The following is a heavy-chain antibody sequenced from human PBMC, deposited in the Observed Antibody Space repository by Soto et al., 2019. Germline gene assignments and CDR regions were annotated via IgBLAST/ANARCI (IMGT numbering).Heavy chain of an antibody. D-gene: IGHD2-21*02. CDR1: GGSTSSSHW. Sequence: LSLTRAVSGGSTSSSHWSWWVRQPPRKGLELIGEIYHSGRTDYNPSLKSRATISVDKSNNQFSPKLSSVTAADTAVYYCARGDMVVTAGGAFDIWGQGTMVTVSS. J-gene: IGHJ3*02. CDR2: IYHSGRT. V-gene: IGHV4-4*02. CDR3: ARGDMVVTAGGAFDI.